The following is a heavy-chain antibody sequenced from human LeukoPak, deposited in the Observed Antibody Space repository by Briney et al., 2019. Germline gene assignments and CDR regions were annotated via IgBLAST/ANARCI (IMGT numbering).Heavy chain of an antibody. CDR2: ISAYNGNT. Sequence: ASVKVSCKASGYTFTSYGISWVRQAPGQGLEWMGWISAYNGNTNYAQKLQGRVTMTTDTSTSTAYMELRSLRSEDTAVYYCATVFSRGYSYGKIDYWGQGTLVTVSS. J-gene: IGHJ4*02. CDR1: GYTFTSYG. V-gene: IGHV1-18*01. CDR3: ATVFSRGYSYGKIDY. D-gene: IGHD5-18*01.